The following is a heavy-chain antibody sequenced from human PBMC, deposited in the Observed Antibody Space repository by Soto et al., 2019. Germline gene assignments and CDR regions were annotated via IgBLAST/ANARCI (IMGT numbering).Heavy chain of an antibody. Sequence: SGPTLVNPTETLTLTCTVSGFSLSSARMGVSWVRQPPGKALEWLAHIFSNDDKSYNPSLKSRLTISKDTSKSQVVLAMTNMDPVDTATYFCARIRGLHGEYNYQFDYWGQGRLVTVYS. CDR1: GFSLSSARMG. CDR2: IFSNDDK. D-gene: IGHD4-17*01. J-gene: IGHJ4*02. V-gene: IGHV2-26*01. CDR3: ARIRGLHGEYNYQFDY.